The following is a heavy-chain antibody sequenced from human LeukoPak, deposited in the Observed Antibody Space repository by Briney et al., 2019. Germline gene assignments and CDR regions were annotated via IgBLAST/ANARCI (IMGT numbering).Heavy chain of an antibody. CDR2: IKQDGSEK. Sequence: GGSLRLSCAASGFTFSSYWMSWVRQAPGKGLEWVANIKQDGSEKYYVDSVKGRFTISRDNAKNSLYLQMNSLRAEDTAVYYCARDSDMVRGVNTYDPWGQGTLDTVSS. V-gene: IGHV3-7*01. J-gene: IGHJ5*02. CDR3: ARDSDMVRGVNTYDP. CDR1: GFTFSSYW. D-gene: IGHD3-10*01.